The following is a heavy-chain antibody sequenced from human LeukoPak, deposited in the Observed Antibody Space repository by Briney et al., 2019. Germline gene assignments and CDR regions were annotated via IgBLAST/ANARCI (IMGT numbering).Heavy chain of an antibody. V-gene: IGHV4-59*08. D-gene: IGHD6-19*01. Sequence: PSETLSLTCIASGASTSDKYRSWIRQSPGRTLEWIGHIYNGTNTKYDPSLTSRVTISVDTSKNQFSLSLTCVTAADTAMYYCAQTTGWPGFDFWGPGALVTVSS. CDR1: GASTSDKY. CDR2: IYNGTNT. J-gene: IGHJ4*02. CDR3: AQTTGWPGFDF.